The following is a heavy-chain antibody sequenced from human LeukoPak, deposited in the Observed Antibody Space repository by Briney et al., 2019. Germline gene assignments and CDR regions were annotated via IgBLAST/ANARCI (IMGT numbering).Heavy chain of an antibody. D-gene: IGHD6-13*01. J-gene: IGHJ4*02. CDR3: ARGRGSSWYYFDY. CDR1: GGSISSYY. V-gene: IGHV4-4*07. Sequence: PSETLSLTCTVSGGSISSYYWSWIRQRAGKGLEWIGRIYTSGSTNYNPSLKGRVTMSVDTSKNQFSLQLNSVTAADTAVYYCARGRGSSWYYFDYWGQGTLVTVSS. CDR2: IYTSGST.